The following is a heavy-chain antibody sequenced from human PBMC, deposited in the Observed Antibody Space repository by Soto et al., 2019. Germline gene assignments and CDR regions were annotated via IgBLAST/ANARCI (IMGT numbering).Heavy chain of an antibody. CDR1: GFTFSSYG. V-gene: IGHV3-30*18. Sequence: LRLSCAASGFTFSSYGMHWVRQAPGKGLEWVAVISYDGSNKYYADSVKGRFTISRDNSKNTLYLQMNSLRAEDTAVYYCAKDRGSYGGNSNYFDYWGQGTLVTVSS. CDR2: ISYDGSNK. CDR3: AKDRGSYGGNSNYFDY. D-gene: IGHD1-26*01. J-gene: IGHJ4*02.